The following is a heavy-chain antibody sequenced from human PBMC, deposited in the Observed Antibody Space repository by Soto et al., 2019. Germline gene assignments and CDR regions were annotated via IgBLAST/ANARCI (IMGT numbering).Heavy chain of an antibody. V-gene: IGHV3-11*01. CDR2: IDFTSNSI. Sequence: GGSMRLSCAASGFSFSDYYLSWIRQAPGKWLEWVSYIDFTSNSIYYADSVKGRFTISRDNAKNSLYLQMNSLRAEDTAVYYCARDIEPPGLFFDYWGQGT. CDR1: GFSFSDYY. J-gene: IGHJ4*02. D-gene: IGHD6-13*01. CDR3: ARDIEPPGLFFDY.